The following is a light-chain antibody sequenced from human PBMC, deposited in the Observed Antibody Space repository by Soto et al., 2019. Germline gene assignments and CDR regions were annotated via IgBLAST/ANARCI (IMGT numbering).Light chain of an antibody. CDR2: DVS. Sequence: QSALTQPASVSGSPEQSITISCTGTSSDVGAYNYVSWYQHHPGKAPKLMIYDVSKRPSGIPDRFSGSKSGNTASLTISWLQADDEADYYCCSYAGTSRVFGGGTKLTVL. V-gene: IGLV2-11*01. CDR1: SSDVGAYNY. CDR3: CSYAGTSRV. J-gene: IGLJ3*02.